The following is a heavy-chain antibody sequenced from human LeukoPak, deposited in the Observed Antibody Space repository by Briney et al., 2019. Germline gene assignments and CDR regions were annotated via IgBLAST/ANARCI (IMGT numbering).Heavy chain of an antibody. CDR3: AKVVGGGSGEYYFDH. D-gene: IGHD2-21*01. J-gene: IGHJ4*02. V-gene: IGHV3-43D*03. Sequence: GGSLRLSCAASGFTFDDYAMHWVRQAPGKGLEWVSLISWDGGSTYYADSVKGRFTISRDNSKNSLYLQMNSLRAEDTALYYCAKVVGGGSGEYYFDHWGQGTLVTVSS. CDR1: GFTFDDYA. CDR2: ISWDGGST.